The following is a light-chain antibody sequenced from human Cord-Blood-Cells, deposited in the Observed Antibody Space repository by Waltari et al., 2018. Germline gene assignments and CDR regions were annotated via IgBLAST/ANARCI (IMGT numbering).Light chain of an antibody. CDR2: EGS. Sequence: QSALPQPASVSGSPGQSITIPCTGTSSDVGSYNLVSWYQQHPGKAHKLMIYEGSKRPSGVSNRFSVSKSGNTASLTISGLQAEDEADYYCCSYAGSSTLVFGGGTKLTVL. CDR3: CSYAGSSTLV. J-gene: IGLJ3*02. CDR1: SSDVGSYNL. V-gene: IGLV2-23*01.